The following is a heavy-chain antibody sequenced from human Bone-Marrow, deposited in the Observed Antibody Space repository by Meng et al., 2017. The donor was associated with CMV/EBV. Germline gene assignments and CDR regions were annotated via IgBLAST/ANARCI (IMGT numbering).Heavy chain of an antibody. CDR2: IYSGGSST. V-gene: IGHV3-23*03. CDR1: GFTFSNAW. Sequence: GESLKISCAASGFTFSNAWMSWVRQAPGKGLEWVSVIYSGGSSTYYADSVKGRFTISRDNSKNTLYLQMNSLRAEDTAVYYCAKKEAAAGVFYYGMDVWGQGTTVTVSS. D-gene: IGHD6-13*01. CDR3: AKKEAAAGVFYYGMDV. J-gene: IGHJ6*02.